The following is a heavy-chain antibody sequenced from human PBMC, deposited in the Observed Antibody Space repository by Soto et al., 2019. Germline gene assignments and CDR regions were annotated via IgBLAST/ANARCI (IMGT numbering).Heavy chain of an antibody. V-gene: IGHV1-69*01. CDR2: IIPIFGTA. D-gene: IGHD3-10*01. CDR1: GGTFSSYA. J-gene: IGHJ4*02. Sequence: QVQLVQSGAEVKKPGSSVKVCCKASGGTFSSYAISWVRQAPGQGLEWMGGIIPIFGTANYAQKFQGRVTITADESTSTAYMELSSLSSEDTVVYYCARDRPWSYYYYFDYWGQGTLVTVSS. CDR3: ARDRPWSYYYYFDY.